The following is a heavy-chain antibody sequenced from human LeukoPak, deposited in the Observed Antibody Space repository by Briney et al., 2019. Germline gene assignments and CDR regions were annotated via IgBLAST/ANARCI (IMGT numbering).Heavy chain of an antibody. Sequence: GGSLRLSCAASGFSVSNNYMSWVRHAPGRGLEWVSLIYTDGTTHYADAVTGRFTISRDNYKNAVYLQMTSLRTEDTAVYYCARDRAGKQAWDEFDPWGQGTQVTVSS. CDR2: IYTDGTT. CDR1: GFSVSNNY. J-gene: IGHJ5*02. V-gene: IGHV3-66*02. D-gene: IGHD3-10*01. CDR3: ARDRAGKQAWDEFDP.